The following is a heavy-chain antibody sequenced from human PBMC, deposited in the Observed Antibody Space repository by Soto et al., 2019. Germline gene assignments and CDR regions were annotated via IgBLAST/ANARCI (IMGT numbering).Heavy chain of an antibody. CDR1: GFTVSSTY. D-gene: IGHD6-19*01. J-gene: IGHJ4*02. CDR2: IYSGGSA. Sequence: EVQLVESGGGLIQPGGSLRLSCAASGFTVSSTYMSWVRQAPGKGLEWVSVIYSGGSAYYADSVKGRFTISRDNSKNTLYLQMNSVRAEDTAVYYCARDAPSLGGWYEYDYWGQGTLVTVSS. CDR3: ARDAPSLGGWYEYDY. V-gene: IGHV3-53*01.